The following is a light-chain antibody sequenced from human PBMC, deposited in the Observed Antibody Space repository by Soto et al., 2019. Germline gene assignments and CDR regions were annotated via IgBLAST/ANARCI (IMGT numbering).Light chain of an antibody. Sequence: QSVLTQPAAVSGSPGQSITISCTGTSRDVGHYNYVSWYQQHPGKVPKLMIYEVDNRPSGVSIRFSGSKSGNTASLTISGLQAEDESDYYCSSYAYGSTYVFGTGTKLTV. V-gene: IGLV2-14*01. CDR1: SRDVGHYNY. CDR3: SSYAYGSTYV. CDR2: EVD. J-gene: IGLJ1*01.